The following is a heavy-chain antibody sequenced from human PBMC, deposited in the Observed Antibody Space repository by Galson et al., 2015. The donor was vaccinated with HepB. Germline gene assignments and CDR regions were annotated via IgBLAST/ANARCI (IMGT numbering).Heavy chain of an antibody. CDR1: GYTFTGYY. J-gene: IGHJ4*02. D-gene: IGHD5-18*01. CDR2: INPNSGGT. V-gene: IGHV1-2*06. Sequence: SVKVSCKASGYTFTGYYMHWVRQAPGQGLEWMGRINPNSGGTNYAQKFQGRVTMTRDTSISTAYMELSRLRSDDTAVYYCARDRPDTTNLDYWGRGTLVTVSS. CDR3: ARDRPDTTNLDY.